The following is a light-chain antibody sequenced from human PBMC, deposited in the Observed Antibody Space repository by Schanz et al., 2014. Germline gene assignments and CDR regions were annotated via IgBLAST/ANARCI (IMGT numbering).Light chain of an antibody. CDR1: QTVSGNS. J-gene: IGKJ5*01. CDR3: QQRNYWPIT. V-gene: IGKV3D-20*02. CDR2: GAS. Sequence: EVVLTQSPGTLSLSAGERASLSCRASQTVSGNSLAWYQHVPGQAPRLLIYGASSRATGVPDRFRGGGSGRDFTLTISSLEPEDFAVYYCQQRNYWPITFGQGTRLEIK.